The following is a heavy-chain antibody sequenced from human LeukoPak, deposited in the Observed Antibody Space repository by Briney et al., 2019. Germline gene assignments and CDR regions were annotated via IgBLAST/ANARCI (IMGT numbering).Heavy chain of an antibody. CDR1: GFTFSNAW. CDR2: IKSKTDGGTT. D-gene: IGHD3-10*01. J-gene: IGHJ4*02. CDR3: TTYYGSAAWIDY. V-gene: IGHV3-15*01. Sequence: PGGSLGLSCAASGFTFSNAWMSWVRQAPGKGLEWVGRIKSKTDGGTTDYAASVQGRFTISRDDSKNTLYLQMNSLKTVDTAVYYCTTYYGSAAWIDYWGQGTLVTVSS.